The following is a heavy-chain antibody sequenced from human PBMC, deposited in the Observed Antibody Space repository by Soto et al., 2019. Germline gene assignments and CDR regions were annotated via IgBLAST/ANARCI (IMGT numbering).Heavy chain of an antibody. CDR1: GYTFTSYG. CDR2: ISAYNDNT. Sequence: ASVKVACQASGYTFTSYGISWVRQAPGQGLEWMGWISAYNDNTNYAQKFQGRVTMTTDTSTSTAYMELRSLRSDDTAVYYCARDHTEWLVHCDYWGQGTLVTVSS. J-gene: IGHJ4*02. D-gene: IGHD6-19*01. V-gene: IGHV1-18*01. CDR3: ARDHTEWLVHCDY.